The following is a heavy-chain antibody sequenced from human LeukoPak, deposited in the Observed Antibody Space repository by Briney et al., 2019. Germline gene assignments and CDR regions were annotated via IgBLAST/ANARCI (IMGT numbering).Heavy chain of an antibody. Sequence: GGSLRLSCAASGFNFGTYWMSWVCQAPGKGLEWLANIRQDGSVKFYVDSVKGRFTISRDNAKSSLYLQMNSLRVEDTAVYYCASSHDSSGNDWGQGTLVTVSS. CDR3: ASSHDSSGND. D-gene: IGHD3-22*01. CDR1: GFNFGTYW. V-gene: IGHV3-7*01. CDR2: IRQDGSVK. J-gene: IGHJ4*02.